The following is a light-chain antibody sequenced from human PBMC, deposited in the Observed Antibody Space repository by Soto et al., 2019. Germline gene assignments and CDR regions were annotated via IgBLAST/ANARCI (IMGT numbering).Light chain of an antibody. CDR2: GAS. V-gene: IGKV3-15*01. J-gene: IGKJ1*01. Sequence: EIVMTQSPATLSVSPGERATLPCRASQSVSSNLAWYQQKPGQAPRLLIYGASTRATGIPARFSGSGSGTEFSLTISTLQSEDSAVYSCQQYNNWPWTFGQETKVEIK. CDR1: QSVSSN. CDR3: QQYNNWPWT.